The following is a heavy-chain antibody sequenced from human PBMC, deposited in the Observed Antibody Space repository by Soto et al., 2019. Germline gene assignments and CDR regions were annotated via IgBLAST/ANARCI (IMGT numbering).Heavy chain of an antibody. CDR3: AKARQAQSHYYYGMDV. Sequence: GVCMRLSCAASGFTFSNNAMNWVRQAPGKGLEWVSGISGTGYGTYYAASVKGRFTISGDSSNNTLYLQMNSLRGEDTAIYYCAKARQAQSHYYYGMDVWGQGTPVTVSS. D-gene: IGHD6-19*01. J-gene: IGHJ6*02. V-gene: IGHV3-23*01. CDR1: GFTFSNNA. CDR2: ISGTGYGT.